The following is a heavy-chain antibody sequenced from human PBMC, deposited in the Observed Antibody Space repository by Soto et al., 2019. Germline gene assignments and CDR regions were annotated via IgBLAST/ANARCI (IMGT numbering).Heavy chain of an antibody. J-gene: IGHJ4*02. V-gene: IGHV4-31*03. CDR3: ASRAYGSGRYLVGDY. D-gene: IGHD3-10*01. CDR1: GGSISSGGYY. Sequence: QVQLQESGPGLVKPSQTLSLTCTVSGGSISSGGYYWSWIRQHPGKGLEWIGYIYYSGSTYYNPALKSRVTISVDTSKNQFTLKLSSVTAADTAVYYCASRAYGSGRYLVGDYWGQGTLVTVSS. CDR2: IYYSGST.